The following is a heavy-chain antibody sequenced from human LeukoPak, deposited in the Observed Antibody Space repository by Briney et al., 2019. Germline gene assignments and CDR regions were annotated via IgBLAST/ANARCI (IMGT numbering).Heavy chain of an antibody. D-gene: IGHD6-13*01. CDR3: ARGAAAAGSPFGY. CDR2: ISYDGSNK. Sequence: PGGSLRLSCAASGFTFSSYAMHWVRQAPGKGLEWVAVISYDGSNKYYADSVKGRFTISRDNSKNTPYLQMNSLRAEDTAVYYCARGAAAAGSPFGYWGQGTLVTVSS. CDR1: GFTFSSYA. V-gene: IGHV3-30*01. J-gene: IGHJ4*02.